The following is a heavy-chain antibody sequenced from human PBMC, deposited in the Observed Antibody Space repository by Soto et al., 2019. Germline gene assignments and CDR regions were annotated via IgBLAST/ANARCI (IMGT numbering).Heavy chain of an antibody. J-gene: IGHJ4*02. D-gene: IGHD2-2*01. CDR3: ARGPATAPDAY. CDR1: GDSFTSYY. V-gene: IGHV1-46*01. Sequence: GASVKLSCKTCGDSFTSYYIHWVRQAPGQGLEWMGIINPSGGTTTYAQKFQGRVTMTRDTSTSTVYMELSSLRSEDTAVYYCARGPATAPDAYWGLGTLVTVSS. CDR2: INPSGGTT.